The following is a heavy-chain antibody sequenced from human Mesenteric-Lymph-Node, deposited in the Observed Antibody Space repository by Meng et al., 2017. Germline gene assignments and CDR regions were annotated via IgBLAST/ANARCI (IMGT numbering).Heavy chain of an antibody. Sequence: GSLRLSCTVSGYSISSGYYWGWIRQPPGKGLEWIGSIYHSGSTYYNPSLKSRVTISVDTSKNQFSLKLSSVTAADTAVYYCARDPYFDDSSGYVDYWGQGTLVTVSS. V-gene: IGHV4-38-2*02. D-gene: IGHD3-22*01. CDR1: GYSISSGYY. CDR2: IYHSGST. J-gene: IGHJ4*02. CDR3: ARDPYFDDSSGYVDY.